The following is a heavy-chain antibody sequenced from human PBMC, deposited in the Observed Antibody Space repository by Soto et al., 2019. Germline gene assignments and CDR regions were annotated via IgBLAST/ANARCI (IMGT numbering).Heavy chain of an antibody. Sequence: GGSLRLSCAASGFTFSSYDMHWVRQATGKGLEWVSAIGTAGDTYYPGSVKGRFTISRENAKNSLYLQMNSLRAGDTAVYYCARVRVIAARLPGPRPGYYMDVWGKGTTVTFSS. V-gene: IGHV3-13*01. J-gene: IGHJ6*03. CDR1: GFTFSSYD. CDR2: IGTAGDT. D-gene: IGHD6-6*01. CDR3: ARVRVIAARLPGPRPGYYMDV.